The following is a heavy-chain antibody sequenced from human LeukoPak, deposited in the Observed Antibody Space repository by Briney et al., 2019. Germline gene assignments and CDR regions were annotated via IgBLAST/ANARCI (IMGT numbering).Heavy chain of an antibody. J-gene: IGHJ5*02. CDR2: IYYSGST. Sequence: KASETLSLTCTVSGGSISSSSYYWGWIRQPPGKGLEWIGSIYYSGSTYYNPSLKSRVTISVDTSKNQFSLKLSSVTAADTAVYYCARVLWFGEQDPPNWFDPWGQGTLVTVSS. D-gene: IGHD3-10*01. CDR1: GGSISSSSYY. V-gene: IGHV4-39*07. CDR3: ARVLWFGEQDPPNWFDP.